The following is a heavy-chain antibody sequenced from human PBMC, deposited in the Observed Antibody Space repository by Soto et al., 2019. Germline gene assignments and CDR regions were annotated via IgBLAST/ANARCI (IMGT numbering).Heavy chain of an antibody. CDR2: IWYDGRNK. D-gene: IGHD1-26*01. Sequence: PGGSLTLSCAASGFTFSRYGMRWVRQAPGKGLEWVAVIWYDGRNKYYADSVKGRLTISRTNSKNTLYLQMNSLGAEYTAVYYCARGRSRPLPRAYYFDYWGQGTLVTVSS. CDR1: GFTFSRYG. CDR3: ARGRSRPLPRAYYFDY. J-gene: IGHJ4*02. V-gene: IGHV3-33*01.